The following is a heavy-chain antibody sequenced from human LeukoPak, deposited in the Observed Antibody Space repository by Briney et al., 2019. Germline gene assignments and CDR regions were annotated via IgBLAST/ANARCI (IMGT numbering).Heavy chain of an antibody. CDR1: GSTLTCYG. Sequence: ASVKACCKAAGSTLTCYGISWVRQAPGQGLGWMGWISGYNGNTNYAQKLQGRVNMTTDTSTSTAYMELRSLRSDDTAVYYCARGRSGSYVDYWGQGTLVTVSS. CDR3: ARGRSGSYVDY. J-gene: IGHJ4*02. CDR2: ISGYNGNT. D-gene: IGHD1-26*01. V-gene: IGHV1-18*01.